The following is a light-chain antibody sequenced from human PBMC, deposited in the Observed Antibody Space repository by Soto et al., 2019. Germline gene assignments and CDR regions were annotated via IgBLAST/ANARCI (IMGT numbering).Light chain of an antibody. CDR2: EVT. CDR1: RDDIGAYDY. J-gene: IGLJ1*01. CDR3: NSYTSSTAYV. Sequence: QSALTQPASVSGSPGQSITISCAGTRDDIGAYDYVSWYQQHPGNAPKLLVYEVTNRPSGVSDRFSGSKSGNTASLTISGLQAEDEADYYCNSYTSSTAYVFGTGTKLTVL. V-gene: IGLV2-14*01.